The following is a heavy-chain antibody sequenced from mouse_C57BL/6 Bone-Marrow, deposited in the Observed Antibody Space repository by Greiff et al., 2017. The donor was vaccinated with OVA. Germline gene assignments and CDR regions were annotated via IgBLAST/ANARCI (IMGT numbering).Heavy chain of an antibody. CDR2: ISSGGSYT. D-gene: IGHD2-5*01. J-gene: IGHJ1*03. Sequence: EVQLVESGGDLVKPGGSLKLSCAASGFTFSSYGMSWVRQTPDKRLEWVATISSGGSYTYYPDSVKGRFTISRDNAKNTLYLQMSSLKSEDTAMYYCARHYYSNYVGYCDVWGTGTTVTVSS. CDR3: ARHYYSNYVGYCDV. V-gene: IGHV5-6*01. CDR1: GFTFSSYG.